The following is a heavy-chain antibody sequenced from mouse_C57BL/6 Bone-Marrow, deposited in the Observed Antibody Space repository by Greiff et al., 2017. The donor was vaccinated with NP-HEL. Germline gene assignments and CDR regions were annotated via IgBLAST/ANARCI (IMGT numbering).Heavy chain of an antibody. CDR2: IYPRSGNT. J-gene: IGHJ2*01. CDR3: ARNDYYGRRYYFDY. Sequence: VQLQQSGAELARPGASVKLSCKASGYTFTSYGISWVKQRTGQGLEWIGEIYPRSGNTYYNEKFKGKATLTADKSSSTAYMELRSLTAEDSAVYFCARNDYYGRRYYFDYWGQGTTLTVSS. V-gene: IGHV1-81*01. CDR1: GYTFTSYG. D-gene: IGHD1-1*01.